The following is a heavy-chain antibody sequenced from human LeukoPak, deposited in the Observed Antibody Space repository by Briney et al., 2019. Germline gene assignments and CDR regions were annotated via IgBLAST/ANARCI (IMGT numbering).Heavy chain of an antibody. J-gene: IGHJ4*02. CDR3: ARGVDVWGSYRYWKGRYSDY. Sequence: PSETLSLTCAVYGGSFSGYYWSWIRQPPGKGLEWIGEINHSGSTNYNPSLKSRVTISVDTSKNQFSLKLSSVTAADTAVYYCARGVDVWGSYRYWKGRYSDYWGQGTLVTVSS. V-gene: IGHV4-34*01. CDR1: GGSFSGYY. CDR2: INHSGST. D-gene: IGHD3-16*02.